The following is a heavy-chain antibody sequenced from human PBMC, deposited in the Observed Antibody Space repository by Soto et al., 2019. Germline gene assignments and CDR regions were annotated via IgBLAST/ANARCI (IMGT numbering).Heavy chain of an antibody. CDR2: IIPIFGTA. CDR3: AGGNSFTTSSWGENYYYGMDV. V-gene: IGHV1-69*13. Sequence: ASVKVSCKASGGTFSSYAISWVRQAPGQGLEWMGGIIPIFGTANYAQKFQGRVTITADESTSTAYMELSSLRSEDTAVYYCAGGNSFTTSSWGENYYYGMDVWGQGTTVTVSS. D-gene: IGHD3-16*01. J-gene: IGHJ6*02. CDR1: GGTFSSYA.